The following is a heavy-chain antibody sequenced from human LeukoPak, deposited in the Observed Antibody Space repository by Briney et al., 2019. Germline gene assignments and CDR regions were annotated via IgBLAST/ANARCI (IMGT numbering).Heavy chain of an antibody. Sequence: PSGTLSLTCAVSGGSISSSNWWSWVRQPPGKGLEWIGEIYHSGSTNYNPSLKSRVTISVDKSKNQFSLKLSSVTAADTAVYYCARGAARYCSGGSCNWFDPWGQGTLVIVSS. CDR1: GGSISSSNW. D-gene: IGHD2-15*01. J-gene: IGHJ5*02. CDR2: IYHSGST. V-gene: IGHV4-4*02. CDR3: ARGAARYCSGGSCNWFDP.